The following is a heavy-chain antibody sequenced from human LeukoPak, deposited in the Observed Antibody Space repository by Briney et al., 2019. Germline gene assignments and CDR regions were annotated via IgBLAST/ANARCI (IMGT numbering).Heavy chain of an antibody. CDR1: GFTFSTYW. Sequence: GGSLRLSCAASGFTFSTYWMSWVRQAPGKGLEWVANIKQDGSEKYYVDSVMGRFTISRDNAKNWLYLQMNSLRAEDTAMYYCARDSAGNDYWGQGTLVTVSS. V-gene: IGHV3-7*01. J-gene: IGHJ4*02. CDR2: IKQDGSEK. CDR3: ARDSAGNDY. D-gene: IGHD6-13*01.